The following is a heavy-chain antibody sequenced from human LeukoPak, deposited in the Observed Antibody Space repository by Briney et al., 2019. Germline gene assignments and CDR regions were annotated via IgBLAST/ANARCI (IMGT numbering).Heavy chain of an antibody. CDR3: ATLKRGYCSSTSCYKSAYYYYYYMDV. J-gene: IGHJ6*03. CDR1: GYTLTELS. V-gene: IGHV1-24*01. D-gene: IGHD2-2*02. Sequence: ASVKVSFKVSGYTLTELSMHWVRQAPGKGLEWMGGFDPEDGETIYAQKFQGRVTMTEDTSTDTAYMELSSLRSEDTAVYYCATLKRGYCSSTSCYKSAYYYYYYMDVWGKGTTVTVSS. CDR2: FDPEDGET.